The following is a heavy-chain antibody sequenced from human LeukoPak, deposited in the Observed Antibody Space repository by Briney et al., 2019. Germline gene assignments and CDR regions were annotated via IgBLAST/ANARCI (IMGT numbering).Heavy chain of an antibody. CDR1: GGSISSYY. Sequence: SETLSLTCTVSGGSISSYYWSWIRQPPGKGLEWIGYIYYSGSTNYNPSLESRVTISVDTSKNQLSLKLTSLTAADTAVYYCAKKDGDFWGQGTLVSVSS. CDR3: AKKDGDF. V-gene: IGHV4-59*12. J-gene: IGHJ4*02. CDR2: IYYSGST.